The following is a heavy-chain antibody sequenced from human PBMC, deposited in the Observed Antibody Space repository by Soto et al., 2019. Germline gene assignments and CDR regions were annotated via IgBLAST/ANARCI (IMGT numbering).Heavy chain of an antibody. CDR3: AKDPHTRGYSGYDHYYYGMDV. CDR2: ISWDGGST. D-gene: IGHD5-12*01. V-gene: IGHV3-43*01. CDR1: GFTFDDYT. J-gene: IGHJ6*02. Sequence: EVQLVESVGVEVQPGGSLRLSCAASGFTFDDYTMHWVRQAPGKGLEWVSLISWDGGSTYYADSVKGRFTISRDNSKNSLYLQMNSLRTEDTALYYCAKDPHTRGYSGYDHYYYGMDVWGQGTTVTVSS.